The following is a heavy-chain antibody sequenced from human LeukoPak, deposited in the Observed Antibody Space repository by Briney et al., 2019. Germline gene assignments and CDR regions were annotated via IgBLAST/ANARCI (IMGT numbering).Heavy chain of an antibody. V-gene: IGHV3-73*01. CDR1: GLSFSGSA. Sequence: GGSLKLSCAASGLSFSGSAMHWVRQAPGRGLEWLGRIRSKANSFVTAYAASVNGRFIISRDDSRNTAYLQMNSLQTEDTAVYYCTRHSDKYCSGAGCYVYNFYGMDVWGQGTTVTVSS. CDR2: IRSKANSFVT. CDR3: TRHSDKYCSGAGCYVYNFYGMDV. D-gene: IGHD2-15*01. J-gene: IGHJ6*02.